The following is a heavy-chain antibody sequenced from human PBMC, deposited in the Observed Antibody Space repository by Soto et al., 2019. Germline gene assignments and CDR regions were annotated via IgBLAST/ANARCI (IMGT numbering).Heavy chain of an antibody. J-gene: IGHJ6*02. Sequence: QVQLVQSGAEVKKPGSSVKVSCKASGGTFSSYAISWVRQAPGQGLEWMGGIIPISGTANYAQKFQGRVTISADESTITAYMELSSLRYEDTAVYYCARSQGSSTSLEIYYYYYYGMDVWGQGTTVTVSS. CDR3: ARSQGSSTSLEIYYYYYYGMDV. CDR2: IIPISGTA. V-gene: IGHV1-69*01. CDR1: GGTFSSYA. D-gene: IGHD2-2*01.